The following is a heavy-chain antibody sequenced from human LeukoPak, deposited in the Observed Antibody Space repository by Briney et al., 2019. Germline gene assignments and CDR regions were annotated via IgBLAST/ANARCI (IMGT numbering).Heavy chain of an antibody. V-gene: IGHV3-21*04. CDR2: ISSSSSYI. D-gene: IGHD5-12*01. J-gene: IGHJ6*02. CDR1: GFTFSSYS. Sequence: GGSLRLSCAASGFTFSSYSMNWVRQAPGKGLEWVSSISSSSSYIYYADSVKGRFTISRDNAKNSLYLQMNSLRAEDTAVYYCARDLIVATIAGIYYYYYGMDVWGQGTTVTVSS. CDR3: ARDLIVATIAGIYYYYYGMDV.